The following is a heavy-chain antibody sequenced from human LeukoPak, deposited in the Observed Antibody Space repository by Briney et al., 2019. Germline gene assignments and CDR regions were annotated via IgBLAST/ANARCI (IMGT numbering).Heavy chain of an antibody. J-gene: IGHJ4*02. CDR1: GGTFSSYA. CDR3: ARSGPPGSSSSLFDY. D-gene: IGHD6-13*01. Sequence: GASVKVSCKASGGTFSSYAISWVRQAPGQGLEWMGGIIPIFGTANYAQKFQGRVTITADESTSTAYMELSSLRSEDTAVYYCARSGPPGSSSSLFDYWGQGTLVTVSS. V-gene: IGHV1-69*13. CDR2: IIPIFGTA.